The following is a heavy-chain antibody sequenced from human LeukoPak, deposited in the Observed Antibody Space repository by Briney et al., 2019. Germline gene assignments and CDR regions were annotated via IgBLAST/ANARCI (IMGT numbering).Heavy chain of an antibody. CDR1: GGTFSSYA. Sequence: ASVKVSCKASGGTFSSYAISWVRQAPGQGLEWMGWIDPNSGGTKFAQKFQGRVTMTRDTSISTAYMELSSLRSDDTAVYYCARVLASVAGFDAWFDPWGQGTLVTVSS. D-gene: IGHD6-19*01. CDR3: ARVLASVAGFDAWFDP. CDR2: IDPNSGGT. V-gene: IGHV1-2*02. J-gene: IGHJ5*02.